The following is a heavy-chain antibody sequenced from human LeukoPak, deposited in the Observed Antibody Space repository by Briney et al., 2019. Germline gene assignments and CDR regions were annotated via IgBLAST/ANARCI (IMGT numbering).Heavy chain of an antibody. CDR2: INHSGST. D-gene: IGHD4-17*01. CDR1: GGSFSGYY. Sequence: ESSETLSLTCAVYGGSFSGYYWSWIRQPPGKGLEWIGEINHSGSTNYNPSLKSRVTISVDTSKNQFSLKLSSVTAADTAVYYCARQRRATVTKGLVYYMDVWGKGTTVTISS. V-gene: IGHV4-34*01. CDR3: ARQRRATVTKGLVYYMDV. J-gene: IGHJ6*03.